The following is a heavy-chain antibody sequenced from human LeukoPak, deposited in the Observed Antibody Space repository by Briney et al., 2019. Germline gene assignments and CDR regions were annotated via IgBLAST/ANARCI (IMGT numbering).Heavy chain of an antibody. V-gene: IGHV1-2*02. Sequence: ASVKVSCKASGYTFTGYYMHWVRQAPGQGLEWMGWINPNSGGTNYAQKFQGRVTMTRDTSISTAYMELSRLRSDDTAVYYCAREGSGSYGRPFDIWGQGTMVTVSS. CDR1: GYTFTGYY. D-gene: IGHD1-26*01. J-gene: IGHJ3*02. CDR2: INPNSGGT. CDR3: AREGSGSYGRPFDI.